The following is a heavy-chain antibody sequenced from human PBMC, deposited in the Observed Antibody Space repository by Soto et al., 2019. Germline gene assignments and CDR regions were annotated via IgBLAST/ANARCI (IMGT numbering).Heavy chain of an antibody. V-gene: IGHV3-23*01. CDR2: LSGSGRST. CDR1: GFTFSSHA. D-gene: IGHD2-2*01. CDR3: AKELGYCSSTSCSSFHY. J-gene: IGHJ4*02. Sequence: EVHLLESGGGLVQPGGSLRLSCAASGFTFSSHAMSWVRQAPGKGLQWVSALSGSGRSTYYADSVKGRFTISRDNSKNTLYLQMNSLRAEDTAVYYCAKELGYCSSTSCSSFHYWGQGTLVTVSS.